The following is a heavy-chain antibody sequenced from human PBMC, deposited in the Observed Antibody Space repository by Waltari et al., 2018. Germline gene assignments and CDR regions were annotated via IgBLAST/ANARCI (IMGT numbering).Heavy chain of an antibody. CDR1: GGSFSGYY. V-gene: IGHV4-34*01. Sequence: QVQLQQWGAGLLKPSETLSLTCAVYGGSFSGYYWSWIRQPPGKGLEWIGEINHSGSTNYNPSLKSRVTISVDTSKNQFSLKLSSVTAADTAVYYCARIPRNYVGYYGMDVWGQGTTVTVSS. D-gene: IGHD1-7*01. CDR3: ARIPRNYVGYYGMDV. J-gene: IGHJ6*02. CDR2: INHSGST.